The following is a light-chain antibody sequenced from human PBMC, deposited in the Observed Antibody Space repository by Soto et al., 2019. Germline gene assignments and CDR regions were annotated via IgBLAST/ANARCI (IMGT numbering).Light chain of an antibody. CDR1: SSNIGSNT. CDR2: SNN. V-gene: IGLV1-44*01. J-gene: IGLJ3*02. CDR3: ATWVDSLNGPV. Sequence: QSVLTQPPSASGTPGQRVTISCSGSSSNIGSNTVNWYQQLPGTAPKILVYSNNKRPSGVPDRFSGSKSGTSASLAISGLQSEDEADYHCATWVDSLNGPVFGGGTKLTVL.